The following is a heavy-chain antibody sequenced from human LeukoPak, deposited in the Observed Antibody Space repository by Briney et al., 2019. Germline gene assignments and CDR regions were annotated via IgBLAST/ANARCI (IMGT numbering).Heavy chain of an antibody. Sequence: GGSLRLSCAASGFTFSSYSMNWVRQAPGKGLEWVSYISSSSSLIYYADSVKGRFTISRDNAKNSLYLQMNSLRAEDTAVYYCAKDHCYYYDSSGCNYYYGMDVWGQGTTVTVSS. D-gene: IGHD3-22*01. CDR2: ISSSSSLI. CDR3: AKDHCYYYDSSGCNYYYGMDV. J-gene: IGHJ6*02. V-gene: IGHV3-48*01. CDR1: GFTFSSYS.